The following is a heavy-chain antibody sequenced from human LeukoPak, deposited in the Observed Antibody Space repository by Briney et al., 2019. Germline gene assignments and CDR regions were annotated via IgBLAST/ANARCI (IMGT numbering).Heavy chain of an antibody. V-gene: IGHV1-69*05. CDR3: ARTTYYYDSSGYGGNWFDP. D-gene: IGHD3-22*01. Sequence: SVKVSCKASGGTFSSYAISWVRQAPGQGLEWMGGIIPIFGTANYAQKFQGRVTITTDESTSTAYMELSSLRAEDTAVYYCARTTYYYDSSGYGGNWFDPWGQGTLVTVSS. J-gene: IGHJ5*02. CDR1: GGTFSSYA. CDR2: IIPIFGTA.